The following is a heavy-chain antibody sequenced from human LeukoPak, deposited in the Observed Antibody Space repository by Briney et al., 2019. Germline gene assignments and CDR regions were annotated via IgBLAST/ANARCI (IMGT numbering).Heavy chain of an antibody. CDR3: ARVTGYNDAFDI. J-gene: IGHJ3*02. CDR2: IWYDGTNK. D-gene: IGHD3-10*01. Sequence: GGSLRLSCAASGFTFNNYGMHWVRQAPGKGLEWVALIWYDGTNKYYGDSVKGRFTISRDNAKNSLYLQMNSLRAEDTAVYYCARVTGYNDAFDICGQGTMVTVSS. CDR1: GFTFNNYG. V-gene: IGHV3-33*01.